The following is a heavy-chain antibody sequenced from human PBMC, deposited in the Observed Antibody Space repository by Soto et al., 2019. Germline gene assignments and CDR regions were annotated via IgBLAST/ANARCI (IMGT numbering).Heavy chain of an antibody. CDR1: GGSIRSSFY. V-gene: IGHV4-39*01. CDR3: ARPALPENWFDP. D-gene: IGHD1-26*01. CDR2: IYYSGTT. Sequence: PSETLSLTCSVSGGSIRSSFYWGWIRQPPGKGLEWIGTIYYSGTTYYNPSLKSRVTISVDTSNNQFSLKLNSVTAADTAMYYCARPALPENWFDPWGQGTLVTVSS. J-gene: IGHJ5*02.